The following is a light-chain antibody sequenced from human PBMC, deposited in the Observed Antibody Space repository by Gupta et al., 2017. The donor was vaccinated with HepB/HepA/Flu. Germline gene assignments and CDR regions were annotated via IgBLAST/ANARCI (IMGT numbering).Light chain of an antibody. V-gene: IGKV1-27*01. CDR2: AAS. CDR3: QKYNSAPSP. CDR1: QGISNY. Sequence: DIQMPHSQSPLSSSVGDRVTITCRASQGISNYLAWYQKKPGKVPKLLIYAASTLQSGVPSRFSGSGSGTDFTLTISSLQPEDVATYYCQKYNSAPSPFGGGTKVEIK. J-gene: IGKJ4*01.